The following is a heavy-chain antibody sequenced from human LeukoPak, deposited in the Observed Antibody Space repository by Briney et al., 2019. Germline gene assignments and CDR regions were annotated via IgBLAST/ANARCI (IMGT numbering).Heavy chain of an antibody. CDR2: IIPVFGTA. CDR1: GGTFSNYP. V-gene: IGHV1-69*06. J-gene: IGHJ3*02. D-gene: IGHD3-22*01. CDR3: ARDPLGNYYDSSGINALDI. Sequence: AASVKVSCKSSGGTFSNYPITWVRRAPGQGLEWMGRIIPVFGTATYTQKFQGRVTITADKSTSAAYMELSSLRSEDTAVYYCARDPLGNYYDSSGINALDIWGQGTMVTVSS.